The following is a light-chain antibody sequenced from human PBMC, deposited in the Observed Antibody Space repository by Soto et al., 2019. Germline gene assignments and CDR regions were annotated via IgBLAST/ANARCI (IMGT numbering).Light chain of an antibody. CDR2: GAS. V-gene: IGKV3-20*01. J-gene: IGKJ1*01. CDR1: QSVSSSY. Sequence: EIVLTQSPGTLSLSPGEGATLSCRASQSVSSSYLAWYQQKPGQAPRLLIYGASSRATGIPDRFSGSGSGTDFTLTISSLQSEDFAVYYCQQYINVWTFGQGTKVDIK. CDR3: QQYINVWT.